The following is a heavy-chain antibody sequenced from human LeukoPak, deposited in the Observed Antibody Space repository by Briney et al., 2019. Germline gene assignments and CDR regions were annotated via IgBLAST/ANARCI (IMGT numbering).Heavy chain of an antibody. J-gene: IGHJ4*02. CDR3: AISYYDSSGYSLDY. CDR1: GGSISSYY. Sequence: PSETLSLTCTVSGGSISSYYWSWIRQPAGRGLEWIGRIYTSGSTNYNPSLKSRVTMSVDTSKNQFSLKLSSVTAADTAVYYCAISYYDSSGYSLDYWGQGTLVTVSS. CDR2: IYTSGST. V-gene: IGHV4-4*07. D-gene: IGHD3-22*01.